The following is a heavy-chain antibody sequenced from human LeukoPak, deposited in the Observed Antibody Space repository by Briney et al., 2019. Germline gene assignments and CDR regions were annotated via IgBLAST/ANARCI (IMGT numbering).Heavy chain of an antibody. CDR3: AREDGAAVAGSWYFDL. CDR1: GFTFSSCS. J-gene: IGHJ2*01. V-gene: IGHV3-21*01. D-gene: IGHD6-19*01. Sequence: GGSLRLSCAASGFTFSSCSMNWVRQAPGKGLEWVSSISSSSSYIYYADSVKGRFTISRDNAKNSLYLQMNSLRAEDTAVYYCAREDGAAVAGSWYFDLWGRGTLVTVSS. CDR2: ISSSSSYI.